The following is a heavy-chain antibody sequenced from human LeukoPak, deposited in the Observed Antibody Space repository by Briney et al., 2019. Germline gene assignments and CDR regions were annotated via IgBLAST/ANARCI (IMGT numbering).Heavy chain of an antibody. CDR3: AALPFYDSSGYYRNDAFDI. CDR2: IYSGGST. CDR1: GFTVSSNY. D-gene: IGHD3-22*01. V-gene: IGHV3-53*01. Sequence: GGSLRLSCAASGFTVSSNYMSWIRQAPGTWLERVSVIYSGGSTYYSDSVKGRFTIARDNSKNTLYLQMNSLRAEDTAVYYCAALPFYDSSGYYRNDAFDIWGQGTMVTVSS. J-gene: IGHJ3*02.